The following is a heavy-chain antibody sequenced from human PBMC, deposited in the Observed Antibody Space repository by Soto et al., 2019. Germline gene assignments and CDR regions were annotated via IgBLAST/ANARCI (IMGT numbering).Heavy chain of an antibody. Sequence: SVKVSCKASGGTFSSYTISWVRQAPGQGLEWMGRIIPILGIANYAQKFQGRVTITADKSTSTAYMELSSLRSEDTAVYYCAREARRGYSYGYNWFDPWGQGTLVTVSS. CDR2: IIPILGIA. V-gene: IGHV1-69*04. CDR3: AREARRGYSYGYNWFDP. D-gene: IGHD5-18*01. J-gene: IGHJ5*02. CDR1: GGTFSSYT.